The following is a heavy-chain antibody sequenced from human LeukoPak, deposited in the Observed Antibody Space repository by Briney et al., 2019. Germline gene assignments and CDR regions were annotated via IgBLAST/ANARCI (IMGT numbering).Heavy chain of an antibody. D-gene: IGHD5-18*01. CDR3: TRGLGVDTTMIFFDY. Sequence: ASVKVSCKASGYTFTDFGISWVRQAPGQGLEWMGWISGYNGDTNYAQKLQGRVTMTTDTSTSTAYMEVRSLRSDDTAVYYCTRGLGVDTTMIFFDYWGQGSLVTVSS. V-gene: IGHV1-18*01. J-gene: IGHJ4*02. CDR1: GYTFTDFG. CDR2: ISGYNGDT.